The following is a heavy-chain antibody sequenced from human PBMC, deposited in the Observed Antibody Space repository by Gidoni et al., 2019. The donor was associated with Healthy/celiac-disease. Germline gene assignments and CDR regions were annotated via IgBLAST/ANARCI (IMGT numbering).Heavy chain of an antibody. CDR2: IIPIFGTA. J-gene: IGHJ3*02. D-gene: IGHD6-6*01. V-gene: IGHV1-69*01. CDR1: GGTFSSYA. CDR3: ATTWGYSSSSEDAFDI. Sequence: QVQLVQTGAEVKKPGSSVKVSCKAAGGTFSSYAIRWVRQAPGQGLEWMGGIIPIFGTANYAQKFQGRVTITADESTSTAYMELSSLRSEDTAVYYCATTWGYSSSSEDAFDIWGQGTMVTVSS.